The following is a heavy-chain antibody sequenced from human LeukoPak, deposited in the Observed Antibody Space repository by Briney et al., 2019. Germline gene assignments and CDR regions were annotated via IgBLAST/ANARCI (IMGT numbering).Heavy chain of an antibody. CDR3: AKESCDLWRRRYFDY. J-gene: IGHJ4*02. CDR2: ISCSSSYI. V-gene: IGHV3-21*04. CDR1: VFTFSSYS. D-gene: IGHD3-3*01. Sequence: PGVSLRLSCAASVFTFSSYSMNWVRQAPAKGLEGVSAISCSSSYIYYADSVKGRFTISRDNSKNTLYLQMKSLRSEDRCVYFCAKESCDLWRRRYFDYWGQGTLVTVSS.